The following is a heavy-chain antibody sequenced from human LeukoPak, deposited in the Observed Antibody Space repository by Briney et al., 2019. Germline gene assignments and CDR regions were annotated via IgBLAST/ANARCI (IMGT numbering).Heavy chain of an antibody. J-gene: IGHJ6*03. CDR3: ARDREYYYDSSGYYHRYMDV. D-gene: IGHD3-22*01. CDR2: IYTSGST. CDR1: GGSISSGSYY. Sequence: PSQTLSLTCTVSGGSISSGSYYWSWIRQPAGNGLEWIGRIYTSGSTNYNPSLKSRVTISVDTSKNQFSLKLSSVTAADTAVYYCARDREYYYDSSGYYHRYMDVWGKGTTVTISS. V-gene: IGHV4-61*02.